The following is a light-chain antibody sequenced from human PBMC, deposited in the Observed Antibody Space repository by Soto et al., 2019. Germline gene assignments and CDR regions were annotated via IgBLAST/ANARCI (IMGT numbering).Light chain of an antibody. CDR2: DVS. V-gene: IGLV2-14*03. J-gene: IGLJ1*01. CDR1: SNDVGHFNY. Sequence: HSALAQPASVSGSPGQSITISCTGTSNDVGHFNYVSWFQQHPGKAPKLLIFDVSNWPSGVSDRFSGSKSGNTASLTISGLQPEDEADYYCTSFTTSNTFVFGSGTKLTVL. CDR3: TSFTTSNTFV.